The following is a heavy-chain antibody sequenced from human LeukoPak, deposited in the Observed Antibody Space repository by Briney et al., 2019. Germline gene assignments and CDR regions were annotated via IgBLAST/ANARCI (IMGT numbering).Heavy chain of an antibody. CDR2: IYYSGST. D-gene: IGHD2-2*01. V-gene: IGHV4-59*08. CDR3: ARQRRHVVPAAILQQWLVRGLGYYFDY. CDR1: GVSISSYY. J-gene: IGHJ4*02. Sequence: ASETLSLTCTVSGVSISSYYWSWLRQPPGKGLEWIGYIYYSGSTNYNPSLKSRVTISVDTSKNQFSLKLSSVTAADTAVYYCARQRRHVVPAAILQQWLVRGLGYYFDYWGQGTLVTVSS.